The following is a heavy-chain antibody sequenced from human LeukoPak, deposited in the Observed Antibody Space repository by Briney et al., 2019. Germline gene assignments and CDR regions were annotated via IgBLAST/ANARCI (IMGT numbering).Heavy chain of an antibody. D-gene: IGHD3-16*02. Sequence: PGGSLRLSCAASGFTFSSYEMNWVRQAPGKGLEWVSYISSSGSTIYYADSVKGRFTISRDNAKNSLYLQMNSLRAEDTAVYYCARVAGYDYVWGSYRRSHFDYWGQGTLVTASS. CDR3: ARVAGYDYVWGSYRRSHFDY. V-gene: IGHV3-48*03. CDR2: ISSSGSTI. CDR1: GFTFSSYE. J-gene: IGHJ4*02.